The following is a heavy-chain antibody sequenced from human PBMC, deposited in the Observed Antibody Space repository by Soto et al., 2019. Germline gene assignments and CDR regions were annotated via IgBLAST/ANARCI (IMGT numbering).Heavy chain of an antibody. D-gene: IGHD2-15*01. J-gene: IGHJ4*02. CDR1: GYTFTSYA. CDR3: ARDYCSGGSCHHLSD. Sequence: ASVKVSCKASGYTFTSYAMHWVRQAPGQRLEWMGWINAGNGNTKYSQKFQGRVTITRDTSASTAYMELSSLRSEDTAVYYCARDYCSGGSCHHLSDWGQGTLVPVSS. CDR2: INAGNGNT. V-gene: IGHV1-3*01.